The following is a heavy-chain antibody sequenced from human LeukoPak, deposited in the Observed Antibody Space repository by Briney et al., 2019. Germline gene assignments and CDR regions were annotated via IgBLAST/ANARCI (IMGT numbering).Heavy chain of an antibody. V-gene: IGHV3-11*01. CDR2: ISSSGSTI. J-gene: IGHJ6*02. D-gene: IGHD4-17*01. CDR1: GFTFSGYY. CDR3: ASEIPPNENGDYPHGMDV. Sequence: PGGSLRLSCAASGFTFSGYYMSWIRQAPGKGLEWVSYISSSGSTIYYADSVKGRFTISRDNAKNSLYLQMNSLRAEDTAVYYCASEIPPNENGDYPHGMDVWGQGTTVTVSS.